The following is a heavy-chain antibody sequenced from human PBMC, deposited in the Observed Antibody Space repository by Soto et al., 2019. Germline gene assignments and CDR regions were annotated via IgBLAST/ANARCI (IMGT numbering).Heavy chain of an antibody. CDR2: ISGSGGST. D-gene: IGHD6-13*01. V-gene: IGHV3-23*01. J-gene: IGHJ4*02. Sequence: EVQLLESGGGLVQPGGSLRLSCAASGFTFSSYAMSWVRQAPGKGLEWVSAISGSGGSTYYADSVKGRFTISRDNSKNTLYLQMNSLRAEDTAVYYCAKEGGVRGIAAAYFDYWGQGTLVTVSS. CDR1: GFTFSSYA. CDR3: AKEGGVRGIAAAYFDY.